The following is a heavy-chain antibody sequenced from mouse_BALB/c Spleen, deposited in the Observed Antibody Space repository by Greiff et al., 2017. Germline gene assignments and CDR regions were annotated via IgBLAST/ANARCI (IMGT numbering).Heavy chain of an antibody. Sequence: VKLQESGPGLVAPSQSLSITCTVSGFSLTSYGVHWVRQPPGKGLEWLGVIWAGGSTNYNSALMSRLSISKDNSKSQVFLKMNSLQTDDTAMYYCARADYDFFAYWGQGTLVTVSA. D-gene: IGHD2-4*01. CDR2: IWAGGST. CDR1: GFSLTSYG. V-gene: IGHV2-9*02. CDR3: ARADYDFFAY. J-gene: IGHJ3*01.